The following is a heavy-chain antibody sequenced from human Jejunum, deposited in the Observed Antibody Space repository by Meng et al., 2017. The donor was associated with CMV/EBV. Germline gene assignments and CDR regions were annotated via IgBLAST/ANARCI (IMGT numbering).Heavy chain of an antibody. D-gene: IGHD3-10*01. J-gene: IGHJ6*02. CDR3: ASLSIPGAIFYYGMDV. Sequence: FNLRRYGVNWVRQAPGKGLEWVSVISSGSFSLYYADSVRGRFTISRDDAKDSVFLQMDSLRAEDTAVYYCASLSIPGAIFYYGMDVWGQGTTVTVSS. V-gene: IGHV3-21*01. CDR2: ISSGSFSL. CDR1: FNLRRYG.